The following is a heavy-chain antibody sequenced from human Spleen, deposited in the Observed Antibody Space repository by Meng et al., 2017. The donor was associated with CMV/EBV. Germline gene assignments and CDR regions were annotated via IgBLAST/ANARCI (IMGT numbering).Heavy chain of an antibody. V-gene: IGHV4-31*03. CDR1: GGSISSDTYY. CDR3: ARGNSTSSLDY. J-gene: IGHJ4*02. D-gene: IGHD6-6*01. Sequence: LRLSCTVSGGSISSDTYYWTWIRQHPGKGLEWIGYIYYSGSTYYNPSLKSRVTMSVDTSKNQFSLKLSSGTAADTALYYCARGNSTSSLDYWGQGTLVTVSS. CDR2: IYYSGST.